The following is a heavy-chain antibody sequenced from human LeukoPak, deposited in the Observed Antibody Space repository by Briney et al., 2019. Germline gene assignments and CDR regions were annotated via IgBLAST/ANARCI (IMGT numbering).Heavy chain of an antibody. CDR3: AXXXXRDYSNPFDY. CDR1: GFTVSSNY. CDR2: IYSGGST. D-gene: IGHD4-11*01. J-gene: IGHJ4*02. V-gene: IGHV3-53*01. Sequence: GGSLRLSCAASGFTVSSNYMSWVRQAPGKGLEWVSVIYSGGSTYYADSVKGRFTISRDNSKNTLYLQMNSLRAEDTAVYYCAXXXXRDYSNPFDYWGQGTLVTVSS.